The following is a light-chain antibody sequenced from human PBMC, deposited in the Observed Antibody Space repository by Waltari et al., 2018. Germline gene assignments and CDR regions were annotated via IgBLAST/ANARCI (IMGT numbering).Light chain of an antibody. Sequence: IQFTQSPSSPSASVGDRFTITCRASQGISNYLAWYQQKSGKAPKLLNYTASTSQSGVPSRFSGRGSGTDFTLTISSLQPEDFATYYCQQLNSYPPTFGGGTKVEIK. CDR3: QQLNSYPPT. CDR2: TAS. CDR1: QGISNY. V-gene: IGKV1-9*01. J-gene: IGKJ4*01.